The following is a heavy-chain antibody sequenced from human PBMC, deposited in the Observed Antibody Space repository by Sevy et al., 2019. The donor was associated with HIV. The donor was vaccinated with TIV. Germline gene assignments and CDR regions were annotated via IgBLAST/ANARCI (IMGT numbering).Heavy chain of an antibody. CDR3: ASSVVVPAAAPDV. D-gene: IGHD2-2*01. CDR2: ISYDGSNK. Sequence: GGSLRLSCAASGFTFSSYAMHWVRQAPGKGLEWVAVISYDGSNKYYADSVKGRFTISRDNSKNTLYLQMNSLRAEDTAVYYCASSVVVPAAAPDVWGQGTTVTVSS. CDR1: GFTFSSYA. J-gene: IGHJ6*02. V-gene: IGHV3-30*04.